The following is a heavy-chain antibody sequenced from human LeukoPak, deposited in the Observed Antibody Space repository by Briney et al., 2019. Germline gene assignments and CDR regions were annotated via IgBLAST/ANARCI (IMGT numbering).Heavy chain of an antibody. CDR1: GYTFTSYG. J-gene: IGHJ4*02. CDR3: ARDTTIFGVALDY. Sequence: ASVKVSCKASGYTFTSYGISWVRQAPGQGLEWMGIINPSGGSTSYAQKFQGRVTMTRDMSTSTVYMELSSLRSEDTAVYYCARDTTIFGVALDYWGQGTLVTVSS. V-gene: IGHV1-46*01. D-gene: IGHD3-3*01. CDR2: INPSGGST.